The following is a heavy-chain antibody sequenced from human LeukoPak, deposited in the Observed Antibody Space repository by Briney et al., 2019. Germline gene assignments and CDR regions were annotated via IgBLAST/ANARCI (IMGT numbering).Heavy chain of an antibody. Sequence: GGSLRPSCEASGFTFSNYAMSWVGQPPGKGREWVSPIIGMGKNTYYADSVKGRFTISRDNSKNTLYLQMNSLRAEDTAVYYCARAPRRFRGIIITPLYYFDYWGQGTLVTVSS. V-gene: IGHV3-23*01. CDR3: ARAPRRFRGIIITPLYYFDY. CDR1: GFTFSNYA. D-gene: IGHD3-10*01. J-gene: IGHJ4*02. CDR2: IIGMGKNT.